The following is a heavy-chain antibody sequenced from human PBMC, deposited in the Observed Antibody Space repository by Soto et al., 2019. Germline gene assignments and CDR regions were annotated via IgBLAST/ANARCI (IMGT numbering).Heavy chain of an antibody. CDR2: ISAFNGQT. CDR3: ARGGDYYYGLDV. V-gene: IGHV1-18*01. CDR1: GYTFTSYG. J-gene: IGHJ6*02. D-gene: IGHD3-16*01. Sequence: ASVKVSCKAPGYTFTSYGVSWVRQAPGQGLEWMGWISAFNGQTNYIQKVQGRVPLTTEASTSTAYMERRSLRSDDTAVYYCARGGDYYYGLDVWGQGTTVTVSS.